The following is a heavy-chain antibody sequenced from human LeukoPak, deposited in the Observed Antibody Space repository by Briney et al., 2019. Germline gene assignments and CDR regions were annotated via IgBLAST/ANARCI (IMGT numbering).Heavy chain of an antibody. J-gene: IGHJ5*02. CDR2: INHSGST. D-gene: IGHD6-19*01. Sequence: SETLSLTCAVYGGSFSGYYWSWIRQPPGKGLEWIGEINHSGSTNYNPSLKSRVTISVDTSKNQFSLKLSSVTAADTAVYYCAREIAVADTNWFDPWGQGTLVTVSS. CDR3: AREIAVADTNWFDP. V-gene: IGHV4-34*01. CDR1: GGSFSGYY.